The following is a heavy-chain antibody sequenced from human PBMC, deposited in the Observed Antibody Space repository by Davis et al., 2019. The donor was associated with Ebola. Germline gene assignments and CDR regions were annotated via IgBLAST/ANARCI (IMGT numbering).Heavy chain of an antibody. CDR1: GFTFSDYY. D-gene: IGHD6-19*01. Sequence: PGGSLRLSCAASGFTFSDYYMSWIRQAPGKGLEWVSYISSSGSTIYYADSVKGRFTISRANAKNSLYLQMNSLRAEDTAVYYCAGGKGAVAGRYYYYGMDVWGKGTTVTVSS. V-gene: IGHV3-11*01. J-gene: IGHJ6*04. CDR3: AGGKGAVAGRYYYYGMDV. CDR2: ISSSGSTI.